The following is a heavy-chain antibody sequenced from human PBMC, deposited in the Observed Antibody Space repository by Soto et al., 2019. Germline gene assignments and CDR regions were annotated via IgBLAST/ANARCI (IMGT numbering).Heavy chain of an antibody. CDR2: ISYDGSNK. V-gene: IGHV3-30*04. CDR3: ARDDGGLDY. CDR1: GFTFSNFA. Sequence: QVQLVESGGGVVQPGRSLRLSCAASGFTFSNFAMHWVRQAPGKGLEWMTIISYDGSNKFYVDSVEGRFTISRDNSKNTLYLQINSLRAEDTAVYYCARDDGGLDYWGQETLVTVSS. J-gene: IGHJ4*02. D-gene: IGHD2-15*01.